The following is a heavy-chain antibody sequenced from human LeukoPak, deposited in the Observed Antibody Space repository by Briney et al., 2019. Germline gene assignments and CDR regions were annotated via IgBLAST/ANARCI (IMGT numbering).Heavy chain of an antibody. CDR3: ARGGAGFDY. CDR2: IYYSGST. J-gene: IGHJ4*02. Sequence: SETLSLTCTVSGGSISSYYWSWIRQPPGKGLEWIGYIYYSGSTNYNPSLKSRVTISVDTSKNQFSLKLSSVTAADTAVYYCARGGAGFDYWGQGTLVTVSS. V-gene: IGHV4-59*01. D-gene: IGHD4/OR15-4a*01. CDR1: GGSISSYY.